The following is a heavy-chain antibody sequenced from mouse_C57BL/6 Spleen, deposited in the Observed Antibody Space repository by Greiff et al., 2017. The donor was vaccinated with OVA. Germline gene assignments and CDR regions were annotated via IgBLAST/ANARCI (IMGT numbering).Heavy chain of an antibody. V-gene: IGHV5-17*01. J-gene: IGHJ2*01. Sequence: EVQGVESGGGLVKPGGSLKLSCAASGFTFSDYGMHWVRQAPEKGLEWVAYISSGRSTIYYADTVKGRFPIARDNATNTLFLQMTSLRSEDTAMYYCARRGWDVDYCDYWGKGTTLTVSS. CDR2: ISSGRSTI. CDR3: ARRGWDVDYCDY. CDR1: GFTFSDYG. D-gene: IGHD4-1*01.